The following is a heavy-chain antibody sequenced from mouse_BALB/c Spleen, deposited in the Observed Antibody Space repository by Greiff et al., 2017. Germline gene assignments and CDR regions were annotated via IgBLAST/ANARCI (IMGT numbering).Heavy chain of an antibody. Sequence: VQLQQSGAELVRSGASVKLSCTASGFNIKDYYMHWVKQRPEQGLEWIGWIDPENGDTEYAPKFQGKATMTADTSSNTAYLQLSSLTSEDTAVYYCNANYGIHPTMLAMDYWGQGTSVTVSS. CDR3: NANYGIHPTMLAMDY. V-gene: IGHV14-4*02. CDR1: GFNIKDYY. D-gene: IGHD2-1*01. CDR2: IDPENGDT. J-gene: IGHJ4*01.